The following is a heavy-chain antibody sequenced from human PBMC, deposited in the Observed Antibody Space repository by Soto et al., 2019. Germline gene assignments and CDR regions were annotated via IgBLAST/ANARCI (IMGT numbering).Heavy chain of an antibody. Sequence: EVQLLESGGGLVQPGGSLRLSCAASGFTFSNYAMGWVRQAPGKGLEWVSTISSTADGTDYADSVKGRFTISRDNSKNTLYLPRNSLRGEDTAVYYCAQAISRERQIDYWGQGTLLTVSS. CDR3: AQAISRERQIDY. CDR1: GFTFSNYA. J-gene: IGHJ4*02. V-gene: IGHV3-23*01. D-gene: IGHD1-26*01. CDR2: ISSTADGT.